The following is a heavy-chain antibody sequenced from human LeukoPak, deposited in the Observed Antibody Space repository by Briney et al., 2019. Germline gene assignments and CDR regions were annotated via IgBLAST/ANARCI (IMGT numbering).Heavy chain of an antibody. V-gene: IGHV3-9*01. Sequence: TGGSLRLSCAASGFTFDDYAMHWVRQAPGKGLEWVSGISWNSGSIGYADSVKGRFTLSRDNAKNSLFLQLNSLRAEDTAVYYCVKNSGWYCLDYWGQGITVIVSS. CDR3: VKNSGWYCLDY. CDR1: GFTFDDYA. J-gene: IGHJ4*02. D-gene: IGHD6-19*01. CDR2: ISWNSGSI.